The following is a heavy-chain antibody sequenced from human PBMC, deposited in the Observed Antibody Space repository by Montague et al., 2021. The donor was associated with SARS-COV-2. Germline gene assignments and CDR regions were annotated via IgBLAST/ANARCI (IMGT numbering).Heavy chain of an antibody. CDR2: INHSGTT. V-gene: IGHV4-34*01. CDR3: ARWDPQTLTLIGLRGKSASDY. J-gene: IGHJ4*03. Sequence: SETLSLTCAVYGGSFSGYYWTWIRQSPGTGLEWIAEINHSGTTNYNFNPSLRSRVTISVDTSKSQFSLKLSSVTAADTGVYYCARWDPQTLTLIGLRGKSASDYWGQGTLVTVSS. CDR1: GGSFSGYY. D-gene: IGHD4-23*01.